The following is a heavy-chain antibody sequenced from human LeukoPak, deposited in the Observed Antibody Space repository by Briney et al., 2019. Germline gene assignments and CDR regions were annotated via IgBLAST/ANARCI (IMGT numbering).Heavy chain of an antibody. Sequence: ASVKVSCKASGYTFTSYWIQWVRQAPGQGLEWMGLINPDGGSTAYAHRFQGRVIMTRDTSTSTAYMDLSSLRSEDTAVYHCARAPRDSSTMLDFWGQGTLVTISS. CDR3: ARAPRDSSTMLDF. V-gene: IGHV1-46*01. J-gene: IGHJ4*02. CDR1: GYTFTSYW. D-gene: IGHD6-13*01. CDR2: INPDGGST.